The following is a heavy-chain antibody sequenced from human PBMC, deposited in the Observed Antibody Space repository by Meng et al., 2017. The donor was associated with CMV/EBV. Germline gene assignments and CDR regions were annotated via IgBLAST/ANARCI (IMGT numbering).Heavy chain of an antibody. D-gene: IGHD2-15*01. Sequence: SSGGYYWSWLRQHPGKGLEWIGYIYYSGSTYYNPSLKSRVTISVDTSKNQFSLKLSSVTAADTAVYYCARDRGCSGGSCPSGWFDPWGQGTLVTVSS. CDR3: ARDRGCSGGSCPSGWFDP. V-gene: IGHV4-31*02. CDR2: IYYSGST. CDR1: SSGGYY. J-gene: IGHJ5*02.